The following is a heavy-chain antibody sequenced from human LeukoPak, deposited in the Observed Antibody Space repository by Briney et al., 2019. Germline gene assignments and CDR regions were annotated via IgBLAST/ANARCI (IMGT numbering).Heavy chain of an antibody. V-gene: IGHV4-59*01. CDR3: ARDSRYSYGSGGMDV. CDR2: VYYTGST. CDR1: GGSIGSFY. D-gene: IGHD3-10*01. J-gene: IGHJ6*02. Sequence: SETLSLTCTVSGGSIGSFYWTWIRQTPRKGPEWIGSVYYTGSTNYNPSLKSRVTISIDTSRSQFSLKLTSVTVADTAVYYCARDSRYSYGSGGMDVWGQGTTVTVSS.